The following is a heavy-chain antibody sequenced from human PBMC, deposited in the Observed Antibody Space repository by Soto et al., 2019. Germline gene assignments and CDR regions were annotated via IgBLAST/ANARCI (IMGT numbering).Heavy chain of an antibody. CDR1: GYTFTSYD. D-gene: IGHD6-19*01. Sequence: QVQLVQSGAEVKKPGASVKVSCKASGYTFTSYDINWVRQATGQGLEWMGWMNPNSGNTGYAHKSEGRVNMTMNTSISPACMELSSLRSGDTAVYYCAKSVEWLASFDYWGQGTLVTVSS. V-gene: IGHV1-8*01. J-gene: IGHJ4*02. CDR3: AKSVEWLASFDY. CDR2: MNPNSGNT.